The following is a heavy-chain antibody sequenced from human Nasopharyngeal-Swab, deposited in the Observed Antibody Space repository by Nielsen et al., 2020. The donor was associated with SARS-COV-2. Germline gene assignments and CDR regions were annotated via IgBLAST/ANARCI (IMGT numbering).Heavy chain of an antibody. CDR3: AKDEDSSPSQRGY. Sequence: GGSLRLSCASSGFTLNTYAMSWVRQAPGAGLEWVSAISDSGGRTYYADSVKGRLTISRDNSKNTLSLQMNSLKFEDTAVYYCAKDEDSSPSQRGYWGQGTLVTVSS. CDR2: ISDSGGRT. D-gene: IGHD6-6*01. CDR1: GFTLNTYA. V-gene: IGHV3-23*01. J-gene: IGHJ4*02.